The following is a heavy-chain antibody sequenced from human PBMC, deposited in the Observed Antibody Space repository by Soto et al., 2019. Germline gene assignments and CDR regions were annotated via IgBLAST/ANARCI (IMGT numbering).Heavy chain of an antibody. V-gene: IGHV4-30-4*01. J-gene: IGHJ5*02. CDR1: GGSISSGDYY. D-gene: IGHD4-17*01. CDR2: IYYSGST. Sequence: QVQLQESGPGLAKPSQTLSLTCTVSGGSISSGDYYWSWIRQPPGKGLEWIGYIYYSGSTYYNPSLKSRVTISVDTSKNQFSLKLSSVTAADTAVYYCARLVRDYGDSGGGFDPWGQGTLVTVSS. CDR3: ARLVRDYGDSGGGFDP.